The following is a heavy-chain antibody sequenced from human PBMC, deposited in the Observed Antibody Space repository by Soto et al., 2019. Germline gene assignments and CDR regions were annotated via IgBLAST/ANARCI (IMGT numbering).Heavy chain of an antibody. D-gene: IGHD5-12*01. CDR1: GYTFTSYY. V-gene: IGHV1-46*01. J-gene: IGHJ4*02. CDR2: INPSGGST. Sequence: ASVKVSCKASGYTFTSYYMHWVRQAPGQGLEWMGIINPSGGSTSYAQKFQGRVTMTRDTSTSTVYMELSSLRSEDTAVYYCARDPSRGYSGYDLSNFDYWGQGTLVTVSS. CDR3: ARDPSRGYSGYDLSNFDY.